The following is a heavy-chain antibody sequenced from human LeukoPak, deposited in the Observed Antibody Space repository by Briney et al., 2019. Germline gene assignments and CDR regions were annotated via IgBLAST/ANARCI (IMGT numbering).Heavy chain of an antibody. CDR3: VSPTADYPFLYYFDS. J-gene: IGHJ4*02. D-gene: IGHD5-12*01. V-gene: IGHV3-48*01. CDR2: ISSSSSTI. Sequence: GGSLRLSCAASGLTFSSYSMNWVRQAPGKGLEWVSYISSSSSTIYYADSVKGRFTISRDNAKNSLYLQMNSLRAEDTAVYYCVSPTADYPFLYYFDSWGQGTLVTVSS. CDR1: GLTFSSYS.